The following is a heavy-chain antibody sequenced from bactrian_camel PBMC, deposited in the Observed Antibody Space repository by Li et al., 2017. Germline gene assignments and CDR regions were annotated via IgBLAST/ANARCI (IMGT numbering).Heavy chain of an antibody. Sequence: HVQLVESGGDSVQAGGSLRLSCEYSGYRYSRLCVAWFRQAPGKVREAVAAIDSDHSATYADSVKGRFTILKDSAKDAFYLQMNDLKPEDTAMYYCAVETGRIRPDGWLLESTYRNWGQGTQVTVS. CDR3: AVETGRIRPDGWLLESTYRN. CDR1: GYRYSRLC. J-gene: IGHJ4*01. V-gene: IGHV3S6*01. CDR2: IDSDHSAT. D-gene: IGHD5*01.